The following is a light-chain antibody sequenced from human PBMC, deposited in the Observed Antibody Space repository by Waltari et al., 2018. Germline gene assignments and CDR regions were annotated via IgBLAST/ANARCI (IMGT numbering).Light chain of an antibody. V-gene: IGKV4-1*01. Sequence: DIVMTQSPDSLAVSLGERAPINCKSSPSVLYSSKNKNYLAWYQQKPGQPPKLLIYWASTRESGVPDRFSGSGSGTDFTLTISSLQAEDVAVYYCQQYYSTPRTFGQGTKVEIK. CDR3: QQYYSTPRT. CDR1: PSVLYSSKNKNY. J-gene: IGKJ1*01. CDR2: WAS.